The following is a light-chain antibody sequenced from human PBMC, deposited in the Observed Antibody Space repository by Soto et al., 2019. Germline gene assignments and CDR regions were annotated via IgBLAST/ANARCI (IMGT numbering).Light chain of an antibody. J-gene: IGKJ1*01. CDR2: ATS. V-gene: IGKV3-20*01. Sequence: EIGLTQSPGTLSLSPGERATLSCRASQSVSSSYLAWYQQKPGQAPRLLMYATSNRATDIPDRFSGSGSGTDFTLTISRLEPEDFAVYYCQQYVTSPRTFGQGTQVEIK. CDR3: QQYVTSPRT. CDR1: QSVSSSY.